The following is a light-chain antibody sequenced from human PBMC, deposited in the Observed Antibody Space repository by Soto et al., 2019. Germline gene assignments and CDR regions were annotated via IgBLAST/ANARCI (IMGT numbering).Light chain of an antibody. J-gene: IGKJ4*01. CDR1: QSISNTY. CDR3: HQDYTLPLT. V-gene: IGKV3D-7*01. CDR2: GAS. Sequence: EIVMTQSPATLSLSPGKRVTLSCRASQSISNTYLSWYQQKPGQAPRLLIYGASTRATGVPARFSGSGSGTDFTLTISGLQPEDFAVYYCHQDYTLPLTFGGGTKVEIK.